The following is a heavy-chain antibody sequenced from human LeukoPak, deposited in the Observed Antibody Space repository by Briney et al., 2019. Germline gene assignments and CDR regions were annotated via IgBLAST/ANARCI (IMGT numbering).Heavy chain of an antibody. Sequence: ASVKVSCKASGGTFSSYAISWVRQAPGQGLEWMGRINPNSGGTNYAQKFQGRVTMTRDTSISTAYMELSRLRSDDTAVYYCARVLNDYGDYVGYWGQGTLVTVSS. CDR1: GGTFSSYA. D-gene: IGHD4-17*01. CDR3: ARVLNDYGDYVGY. V-gene: IGHV1-2*06. J-gene: IGHJ4*02. CDR2: INPNSGGT.